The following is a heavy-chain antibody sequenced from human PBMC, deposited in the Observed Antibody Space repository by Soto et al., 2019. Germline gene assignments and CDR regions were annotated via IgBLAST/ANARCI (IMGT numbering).Heavy chain of an antibody. CDR1: GGTFSSYA. J-gene: IGHJ6*02. CDR2: IIPIFGTA. Sequence: SVKVSCKASGGTFSSYAISWVRQAPGQGLEWMGGIIPIFGTANYAQKFQGRVTITADESTSTAYMELSSLRSEDTAVYYCARDPGRYFDWLLPQYYYYYGMDVWGQGTTVTVSS. V-gene: IGHV1-69*13. CDR3: ARDPGRYFDWLLPQYYYYYGMDV. D-gene: IGHD3-9*01.